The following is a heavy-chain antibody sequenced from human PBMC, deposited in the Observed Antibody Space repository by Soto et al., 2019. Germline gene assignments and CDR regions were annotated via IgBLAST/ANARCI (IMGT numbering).Heavy chain of an antibody. D-gene: IGHD3-22*01. CDR2: IKSKLDGWTT. J-gene: IGHJ4*02. Sequence: EVQLVESGGGLVKPGGSLRLPCAASGLSFSHVWMRWVRKAPGKGLEWVGRIKSKLDGWTTDYAAPVKGRFTISRADSNNTLYLQMNSLKTEDTGVYYCSTDSALIVVVVDYWGQGTLVTVSS. CDR1: GLSFSHVW. CDR3: STDSALIVVVVDY. V-gene: IGHV3-15*01.